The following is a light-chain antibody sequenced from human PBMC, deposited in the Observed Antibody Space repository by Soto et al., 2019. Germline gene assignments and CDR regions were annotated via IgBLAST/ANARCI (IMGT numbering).Light chain of an antibody. V-gene: IGKV1-12*01. CDR3: QQTNSFPYT. Sequence: DIQMTQSPSSVSASVGDRVTITCRASQGISRFLAWYQQKSGKAPKFLIYAASSLQSGVLSRFSGSGSGTEFTLTISSLKPEDFATYYCQQTNSFPYTFGQGTKVDIK. CDR1: QGISRF. CDR2: AAS. J-gene: IGKJ2*01.